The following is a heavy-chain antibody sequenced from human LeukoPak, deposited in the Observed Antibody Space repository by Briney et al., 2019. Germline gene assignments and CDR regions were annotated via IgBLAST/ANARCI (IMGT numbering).Heavy chain of an antibody. Sequence: PGESLKISCKGSGYSFTSYWIGWVRQMPGKGLEWMGIIYPGDSDTRYSPSFQGQVTISADKSISTAYLQWSSLKASDTAMYYCARLEMATITGAGYYYYMDVWGKGTTVTVSS. V-gene: IGHV5-51*01. J-gene: IGHJ6*03. CDR2: IYPGDSDT. CDR3: ARLEMATITGAGYYYYMDV. CDR1: GYSFTSYW. D-gene: IGHD5-24*01.